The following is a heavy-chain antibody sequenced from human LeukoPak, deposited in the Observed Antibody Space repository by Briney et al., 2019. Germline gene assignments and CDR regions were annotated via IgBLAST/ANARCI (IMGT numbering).Heavy chain of an antibody. V-gene: IGHV3-23*01. CDR1: GFTFSSYA. J-gene: IGHJ4*02. CDR3: AKDFSTYYYDSSGYYCFDY. Sequence: GGSLRLSCAASGFTFSSYAMSWVRQAPGKGLEWVSAISGSGGSTYHADSVEGRFTISRDNSKNTLYLQMNSLRAEDTAVYYCAKDFSTYYYDSSGYYCFDYWGQGTLVTVSS. D-gene: IGHD3-22*01. CDR2: ISGSGGST.